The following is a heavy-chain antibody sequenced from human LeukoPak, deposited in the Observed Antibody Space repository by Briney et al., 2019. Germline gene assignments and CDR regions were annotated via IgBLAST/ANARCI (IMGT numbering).Heavy chain of an antibody. CDR3: ARGFDSSGRGGY. CDR1: GYTFTGYY. D-gene: IGHD3-22*01. J-gene: IGHJ4*02. CDR2: VNPNRGGT. Sequence: ASVKVSCKASGYTFTGYYMHWVRQAPGQGLEWMGWVNPNRGGTHYAQKFQGRVTMTRDTSISTAYMELSRLRSDDTAVYYCARGFDSSGRGGYWGQGTLVTVSS. V-gene: IGHV1-2*02.